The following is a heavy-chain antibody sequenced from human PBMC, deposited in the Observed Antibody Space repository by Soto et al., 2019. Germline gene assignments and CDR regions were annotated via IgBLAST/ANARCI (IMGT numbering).Heavy chain of an antibody. J-gene: IGHJ6*03. D-gene: IGHD2-2*01. Sequence: SETLSLTCAVYGGSFSGYYWSWIRQPPGKGLEWIGEINHSGSTNYNPSLKSRVTISVDTSKNQFSLKLSSVTAADTAVYYCARVSPSGIDRAAMSVYYYYMDVWGKGTTVTVSS. V-gene: IGHV4-34*01. CDR3: ARVSPSGIDRAAMSVYYYYMDV. CDR2: INHSGST. CDR1: GGSFSGYY.